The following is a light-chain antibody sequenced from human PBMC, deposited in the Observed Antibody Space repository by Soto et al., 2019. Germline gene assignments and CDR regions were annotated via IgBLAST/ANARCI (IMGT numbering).Light chain of an antibody. CDR3: CSYAGSNTFG. V-gene: IGLV2-23*02. CDR2: EVS. J-gene: IGLJ3*02. CDR1: SSDVGTYNL. Sequence: QSALTQPASVSGSPGQSITISCTGTSSDVGTYNLVSWYQQHPGKAPKLMIYEVSKRPSGVSNRFSGSKSGNTASLTISGLQAEDEADYYCCSYAGSNTFGFGGGTKVTVL.